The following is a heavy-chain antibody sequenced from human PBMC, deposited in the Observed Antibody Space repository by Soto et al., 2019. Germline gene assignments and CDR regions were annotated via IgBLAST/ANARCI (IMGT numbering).Heavy chain of an antibody. Sequence: GASVKVSCKASGYTFTSYAMHWVRQAPGQRLEWMGWINAGNGNTKYSQKFQGRVTITRDTSASTAYMELSSLRSEDTAVYYCAREGSGDYGDYYYYGMGVWGQGTTVTVSS. CDR1: GYTFTSYA. J-gene: IGHJ6*02. V-gene: IGHV1-3*01. CDR3: AREGSGDYGDYYYYGMGV. CDR2: INAGNGNT. D-gene: IGHD4-17*01.